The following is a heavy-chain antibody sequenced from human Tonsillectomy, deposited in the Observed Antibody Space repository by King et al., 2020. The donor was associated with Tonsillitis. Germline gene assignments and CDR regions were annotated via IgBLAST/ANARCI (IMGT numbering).Heavy chain of an antibody. D-gene: IGHD5-18*01. CDR2: INPNSVGT. CDR3: ARGQLLDY. J-gene: IGHJ4*02. V-gene: IGHV1-2*02. CDR1: GYTFTDYY. Sequence: QLVQSGAEVEKPGASVKVSCKASGYTFTDYYISWVRQAPGQGLEWMGWINPNSVGTYYAQRFQARVTMTRDTSISTAYMELSRLTSDDTAVYYCARGQLLDYWGQGTLVTVSS.